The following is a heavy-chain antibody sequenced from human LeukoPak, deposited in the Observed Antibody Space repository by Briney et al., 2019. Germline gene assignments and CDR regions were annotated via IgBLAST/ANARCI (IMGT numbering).Heavy chain of an antibody. V-gene: IGHV4-59*08. D-gene: IGHD6-13*01. CDR3: ARHFRAPYSSSWYGGDYYYYRMDV. Sequence: TSETLSLTCTVSGGSISSYYWSWIRQPPGKGLEWIGYISYSGSTNNNPSLKSRVTISVDTSKNQFSLKLSSVTAADTAVYYCARHFRAPYSSSWYGGDYYYYRMDVWGQGTTVTV. J-gene: IGHJ6*02. CDR1: GGSISSYY. CDR2: ISYSGST.